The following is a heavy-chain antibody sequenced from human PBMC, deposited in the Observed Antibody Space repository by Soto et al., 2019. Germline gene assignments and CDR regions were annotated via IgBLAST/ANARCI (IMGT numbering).Heavy chain of an antibody. Sequence: SETLSLTCAVYGGSFSGYYWSWIRQPPGKGLEWIGEINHSGSTNYNPSLKSRVTISVDTSKNQFSLKLSSVTAADTAVYYCARGGEYYDFWSGYISYYGMDVWGQGTTVTVS. CDR2: INHSGST. D-gene: IGHD3-3*01. V-gene: IGHV4-34*01. J-gene: IGHJ6*02. CDR3: ARGGEYYDFWSGYISYYGMDV. CDR1: GGSFSGYY.